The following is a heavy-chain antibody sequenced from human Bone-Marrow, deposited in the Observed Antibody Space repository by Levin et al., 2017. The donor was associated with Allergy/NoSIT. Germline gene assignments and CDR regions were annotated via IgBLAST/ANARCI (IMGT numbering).Heavy chain of an antibody. Sequence: SETLSLTCSVSGGSTRLGGYYWGWIRQHPVKGLEWLGYIYYSGETFYNPSVESRLVISHDTSENQFTLKLTSLTAADTAVYYCVRAQTGYVSPFDFWGPGTLVTVSS. J-gene: IGHJ4*02. V-gene: IGHV4-31*03. CDR1: GGSTRLGGYY. CDR3: VRAQTGYVSPFDF. CDR2: IYYSGET. D-gene: IGHD3-9*01.